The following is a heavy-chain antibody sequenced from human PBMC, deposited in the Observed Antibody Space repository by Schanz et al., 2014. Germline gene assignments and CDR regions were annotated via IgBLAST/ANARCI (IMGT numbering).Heavy chain of an antibody. D-gene: IGHD3-10*01. V-gene: IGHV1-2*06. CDR2: INPNSGGT. Sequence: QVQLVQSGAEVKKPGASVKVSCKAPGFTFTDYHIHWVRQAPGQGLEYMGRINPNSGGTNFAQKFQGRVTMTRDTSISTVYMELSRLRSDDTAVYYCAREGTVIRGLSGWFDPWGQGTLVTVSS. CDR3: AREGTVIRGLSGWFDP. CDR1: GFTFTDYH. J-gene: IGHJ5*02.